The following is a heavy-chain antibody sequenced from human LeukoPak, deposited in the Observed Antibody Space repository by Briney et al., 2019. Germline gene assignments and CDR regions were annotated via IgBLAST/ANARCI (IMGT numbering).Heavy chain of an antibody. CDR3: ATEGTAAWFDP. V-gene: IGHV4-31*03. Sequence: SETLSLTCTVSGVSISSGGYYWRWIRQHPGKGLEWIGYIYYSGSTYYNPSLKSRVTISVDTSKNQFSLKLSSVTAADTAVYYCATEGTAAWFDPWGQGTLVTVSS. CDR2: IYYSGST. CDR1: GVSISSGGYY. J-gene: IGHJ5*02. D-gene: IGHD1-1*01.